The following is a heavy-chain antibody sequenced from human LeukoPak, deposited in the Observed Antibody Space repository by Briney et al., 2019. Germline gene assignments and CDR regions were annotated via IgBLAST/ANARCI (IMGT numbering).Heavy chain of an antibody. V-gene: IGHV3-7*03. Sequence: PGGSLRLSCAASGFSFSSYWMTWLRQAPGKGLEWVANIRGDESRKYYLDSVTGRFTISRDNAKNSLYLQMNSLRAEDTAVYYCAKNPVRGDGDSYYFDYWGQGTLVTVSS. CDR3: AKNPVRGDGDSYYFDY. CDR2: IRGDESRK. CDR1: GFSFSSYW. J-gene: IGHJ4*02. D-gene: IGHD3-10*02.